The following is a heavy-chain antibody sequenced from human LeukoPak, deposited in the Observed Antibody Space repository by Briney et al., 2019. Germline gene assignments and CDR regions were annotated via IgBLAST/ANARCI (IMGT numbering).Heavy chain of an antibody. V-gene: IGHV1-69*05. Sequence: SVKVSCKASGGTFSSYAISWVRQAPGQGLEWMGSIIPIFGTSNYAQKFQGRVAITTDESTSTAYMELSSLRSEDTAVYYCARDMACSGGSCYVGFDYWGQGTLVTVSS. CDR2: IIPIFGTS. D-gene: IGHD2-15*01. CDR3: ARDMACSGGSCYVGFDY. J-gene: IGHJ4*02. CDR1: GGTFSSYA.